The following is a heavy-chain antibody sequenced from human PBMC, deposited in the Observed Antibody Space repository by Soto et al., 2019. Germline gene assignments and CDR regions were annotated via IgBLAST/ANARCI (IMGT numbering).Heavy chain of an antibody. V-gene: IGHV3-21*01. J-gene: IGHJ4*02. CDR2: ISSSSSYI. Sequence: EVQLVESGGGLVKPGGSLRLSCAASGFTFSSYSMNWVRQAPGKGLEWVSSISSSSSYIYYADSVKGRFTISRDNAKNSLYLQMNSLRAEDTAVYYCARDMSGDTTFDYWGQGTLVTVSS. CDR1: GFTFSSYS. CDR3: ARDMSGDTTFDY. D-gene: IGHD4-17*01.